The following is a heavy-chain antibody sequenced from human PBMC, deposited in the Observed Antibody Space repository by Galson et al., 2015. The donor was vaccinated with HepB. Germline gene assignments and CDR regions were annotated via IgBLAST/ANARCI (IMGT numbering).Heavy chain of an antibody. V-gene: IGHV3-7*01. CDR1: GFTFSSYW. CDR3: ARVIAARGIFDY. Sequence: SLRLSCAASGFTFSSYWMSWVRQAPGKGLEWVAHIKQDGSEKYYVDSMKGRFTISRDNAKNSLYLQMNSLRAEDTAVYYCARVIAARGIFDYWGQGTLVTVSS. J-gene: IGHJ4*02. D-gene: IGHD6-6*01. CDR2: IKQDGSEK.